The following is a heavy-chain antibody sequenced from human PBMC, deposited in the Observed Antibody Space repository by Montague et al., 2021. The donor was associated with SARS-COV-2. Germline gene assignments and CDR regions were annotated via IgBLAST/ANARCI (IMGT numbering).Heavy chain of an antibody. Sequence: SETLSLTCTVFGASVSSSDWGWIRQSPGKGLEWIGYFYSVGSTDYNPSLKSRVTISRDTSKNQFSLKVRSVTAADTAVYYCARETMTADAFDIWGQGTMVTVSS. CDR3: ARETMTADAFDI. V-gene: IGHV4-59*02. CDR2: FYSVGST. CDR1: GASVSSSD. J-gene: IGHJ3*02. D-gene: IGHD1-14*01.